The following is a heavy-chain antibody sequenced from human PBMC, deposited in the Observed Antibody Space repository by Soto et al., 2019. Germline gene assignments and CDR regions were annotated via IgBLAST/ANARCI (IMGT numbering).Heavy chain of an antibody. V-gene: IGHV1-69*08. CDR3: ARDLGTTVTIGSY. CDR1: GGTFSSYT. Sequence: QVQLVQSGAEVKKPGSSVKVSCKASGGTFSSYTISWVRQAPGQGLEWMGRIIPILGIANYAQKFQGRVTITADKSTSTAYMELSSLRSEDTAVYYCARDLGTTVTIGSYWGQGTLVTVSS. CDR2: IIPILGIA. J-gene: IGHJ4*02. D-gene: IGHD4-17*01.